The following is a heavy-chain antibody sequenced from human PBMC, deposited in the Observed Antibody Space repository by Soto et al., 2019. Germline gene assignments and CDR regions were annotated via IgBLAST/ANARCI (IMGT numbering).Heavy chain of an antibody. J-gene: IGHJ4*02. D-gene: IGHD3-3*02. CDR1: GYTFTSYY. CDR3: AKDVSREFDY. V-gene: IGHV1-46*01. CDR2: INPSGGST. Sequence: ASVKVSCKASGYTFTSYYMHWVRQAPGQGLEWMGIINPSGGSTSYAQKFQGRVTMTRDTSTSTVYMEVSSLRSDDTAVYYCAKDVSREFDYWGQGTLVTVSS.